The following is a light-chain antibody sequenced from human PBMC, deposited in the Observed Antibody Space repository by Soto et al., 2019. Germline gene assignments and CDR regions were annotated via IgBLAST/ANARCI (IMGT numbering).Light chain of an antibody. CDR3: MRGTHWPLT. V-gene: IGKV2-30*01. CDR1: QSLVYSDGKTY. Sequence: DVVMTQSPLSLPVTLGQPASISCRSSQSLVYSDGKTYLNWFQQRPGQSPRRLIYEVSNRDSGVPDKFRGRGSGTDFTLKINRVEAEDGGVYYCMRGTHWPLTFGGGTKVELK. CDR2: EVS. J-gene: IGKJ4*01.